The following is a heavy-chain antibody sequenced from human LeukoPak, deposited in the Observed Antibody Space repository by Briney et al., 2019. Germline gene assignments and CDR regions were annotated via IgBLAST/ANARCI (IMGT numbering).Heavy chain of an antibody. Sequence: GGSLRLSCTASGFTFTDYAMSWVRQAPGEGLEWVSAISGDGGGYTYYADSVKGRFTISRVNSRNTLYLEMNSLRAEDTAVYYCAKDLTSGSGSYDYWGQGTLVTVSS. CDR3: AKDLTSGSGSYDY. V-gene: IGHV3-23*01. D-gene: IGHD3-10*01. J-gene: IGHJ4*02. CDR1: GFTFTDYA. CDR2: ISGDGGGYT.